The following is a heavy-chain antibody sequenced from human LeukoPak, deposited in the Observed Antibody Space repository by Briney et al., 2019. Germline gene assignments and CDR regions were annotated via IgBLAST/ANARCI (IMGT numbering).Heavy chain of an antibody. CDR1: GFTFSSYW. D-gene: IGHD3-22*01. J-gene: IGHJ4*02. V-gene: IGHV3-74*01. CDR2: INTDGSST. CDR3: AKDYYDSSGPFDY. Sequence: GGSLRLSCAASGFTFSSYWMHWVRQAPGKGLVWVSRINTDGSSTSYADSVKGRFTISRDNAKNTLYLQMNSLRAEDTAVYYCAKDYYDSSGPFDYWGQGTLVTVSS.